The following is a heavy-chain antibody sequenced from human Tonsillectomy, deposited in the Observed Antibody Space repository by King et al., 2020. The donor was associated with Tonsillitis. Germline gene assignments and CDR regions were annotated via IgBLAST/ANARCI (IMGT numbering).Heavy chain of an antibody. D-gene: IGHD5-12*01. CDR2: IYHSGTT. Sequence: QMQLQESGPVLVKPSETLSLTCSVSGYSISSGYYWGWIRQSPGKGLEWIGSIYHSGTTYDNPSFKSRVTISVDTSKNQYSLKLDSVTAADTAVYYCARGRNVGYGIEDYWGQGTLVTVSS. V-gene: IGHV4-38-2*02. CDR1: GYSISSGYY. CDR3: ARGRNVGYGIEDY. J-gene: IGHJ4*02.